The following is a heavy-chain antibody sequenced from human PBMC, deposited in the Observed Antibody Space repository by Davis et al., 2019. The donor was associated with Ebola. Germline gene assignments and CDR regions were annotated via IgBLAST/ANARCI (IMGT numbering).Heavy chain of an antibody. CDR2: IYYSGST. CDR1: GGSISSYY. Sequence: PGGSLRLSCTVSGGSISSYYWSWIRQPPGKGLEWIGYIYYSGSTNYNPSLKSRVTISVDTSKNQFSLKLSSVTAADTAVYYCARGDFDWLWSDYWGQGTLVTVSS. D-gene: IGHD3-9*01. CDR3: ARGDFDWLWSDY. V-gene: IGHV4-59*01. J-gene: IGHJ4*02.